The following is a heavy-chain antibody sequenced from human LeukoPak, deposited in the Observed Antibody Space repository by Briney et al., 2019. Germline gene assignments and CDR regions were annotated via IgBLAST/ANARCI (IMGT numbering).Heavy chain of an antibody. J-gene: IGHJ6*02. D-gene: IGHD6-13*01. CDR1: GYTLTSYV. CDR3: ARLASSSWPLYYYYGMDV. CDR2: MNPNSANT. Sequence: GASVKVSCKASGYTLTSYVINWVRQATGPGLEWMGWMNPNSANTGYAQKFQGRVTMTRNTSISTAYMELSSLRSEDTAVYYCARLASSSWPLYYYYGMDVWGQGTTVTVSS. V-gene: IGHV1-8*01.